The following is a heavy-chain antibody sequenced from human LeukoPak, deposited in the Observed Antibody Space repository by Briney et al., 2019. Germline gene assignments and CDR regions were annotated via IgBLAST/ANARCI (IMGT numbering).Heavy chain of an antibody. CDR3: ARGRGRITMVRGVIIGNYYFDY. CDR2: MNPNSGNT. CDR1: GYTFTSYD. Sequence: ASVKVSCKASGYTFTSYDINWVRQATGQGLEWMGWMNPNSGNTGYAQKFQGRVTMTRNTSISTAYMELSSLRSEDTAVYYCARGRGRITMVRGVIIGNYYFDYWGQGTLVTVSS. J-gene: IGHJ4*02. D-gene: IGHD3-10*01. V-gene: IGHV1-8*01.